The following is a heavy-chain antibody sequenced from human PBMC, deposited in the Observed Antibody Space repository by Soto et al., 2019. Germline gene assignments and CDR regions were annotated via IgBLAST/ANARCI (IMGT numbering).Heavy chain of an antibody. Sequence: SCSRYYWSWTRRAPGKGLEWIGYIYYSGSTNYNPSLKSRVTISVDTSKNQFSLKLNSMTAADTAVYYCARHNYGSGSTYFDYWGQGTLVTVSS. J-gene: IGHJ4*02. D-gene: IGHD3-10*01. CDR1: SCSRYY. V-gene: IGHV4-59*08. CDR3: ARHNYGSGSTYFDY. CDR2: IYYSGST.